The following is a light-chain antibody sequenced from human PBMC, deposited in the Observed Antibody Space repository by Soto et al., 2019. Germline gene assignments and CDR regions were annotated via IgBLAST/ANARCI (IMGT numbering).Light chain of an antibody. Sequence: IQMTQSPSSLSASVGDRVTIPCRASQGISNYLAWYQQKPGKVPKLLIYAASTLQSGVPSRFSGSGSGTDFTLTISSLQPEDFATYYCQQSYSTPSWTFGQGTKVDIK. CDR2: AAS. J-gene: IGKJ1*01. CDR3: QQSYSTPSWT. V-gene: IGKV1-27*01. CDR1: QGISNY.